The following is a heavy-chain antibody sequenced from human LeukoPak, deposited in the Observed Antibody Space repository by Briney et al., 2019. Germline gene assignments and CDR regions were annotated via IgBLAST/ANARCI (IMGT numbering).Heavy chain of an antibody. J-gene: IGHJ4*02. CDR3: ARVPPTKRYYYDSSGPTVYFDY. V-gene: IGHV4-59*08. CDR1: GRSISTYY. CDR2: IYYSGST. D-gene: IGHD3-22*01. Sequence: PSQTLSLTCTVSGRSISTYYCSCIRQPPGKGLEWIGYIYYSGSTNYNPSLKRRVTISVDTSKNQFSLKLSSVTAADTAVYYCARVPPTKRYYYDSSGPTVYFDYWGQGTLVTVSS.